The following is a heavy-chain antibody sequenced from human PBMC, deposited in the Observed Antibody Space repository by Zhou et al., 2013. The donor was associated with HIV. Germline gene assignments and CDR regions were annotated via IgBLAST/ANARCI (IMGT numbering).Heavy chain of an antibody. D-gene: IGHD3-10*01. V-gene: IGHV1-69*04. J-gene: IGHJ3*02. CDR2: IVPMVGIA. CDR3: AGDRGIALVQGVTGLDI. CDR1: GGSLNSYA. Sequence: QVQLVQSGAEVKKPGSSVKVSCKASGGSLNSYAITWVRQAPGQGLEWMGRIVPMVGIAYYAQSLQGRVTITADKSTSTAYMELNSLGSEDTAVYYCAGDRGIALVQGVTGLDIWGQGTMVTVSS.